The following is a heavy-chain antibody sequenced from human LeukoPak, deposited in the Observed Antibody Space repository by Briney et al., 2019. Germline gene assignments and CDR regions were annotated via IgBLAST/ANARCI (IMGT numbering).Heavy chain of an antibody. V-gene: IGHV4-39*01. CDR2: IYYSGST. D-gene: IGHD5-12*01. Sequence: PSETLSLTCTVSGGSISSSSYYWGRIRQPPGKGLEWIGSIYYSGSTYYNPSLKSRVTISVDTSKNQFSLKLSSVTAADTAVYYCARGYSGYDPSVFDYWGQGTLVTVSS. CDR1: GGSISSSSYY. CDR3: ARGYSGYDPSVFDY. J-gene: IGHJ4*02.